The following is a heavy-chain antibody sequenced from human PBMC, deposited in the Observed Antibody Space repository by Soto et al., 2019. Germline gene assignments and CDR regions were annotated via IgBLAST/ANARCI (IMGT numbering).Heavy chain of an antibody. CDR3: ATGTYYDFWSGQDAFDI. V-gene: IGHV1-18*01. CDR1: GYTFTSYG. Sequence: ASVKVSCKASGYTFTSYGISWVRQAPGQGLEWMGWISAYNGNTNFAQKLQGRVTMTTDTSTSTAYMELRSLRSDDTAVYYCATGTYYDFWSGQDAFDIWGQGTMVTVSS. D-gene: IGHD3-3*01. J-gene: IGHJ3*02. CDR2: ISAYNGNT.